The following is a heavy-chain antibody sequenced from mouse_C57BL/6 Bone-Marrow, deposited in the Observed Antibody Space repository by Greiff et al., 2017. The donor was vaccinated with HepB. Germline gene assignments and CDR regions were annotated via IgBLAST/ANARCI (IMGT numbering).Heavy chain of an antibody. V-gene: IGHV1-19*01. CDR3: ARILRPYFDY. CDR1: GYTFTDYY. CDR2: INPYNGGT. J-gene: IGHJ2*01. D-gene: IGHD1-2*01. Sequence: EVKLQESGPVLVKPGASVKMSCKASGYTFTDYYMNWVKQSHGKSLEWIGVINPYNGGTSYNQKFKGKATLTVDKSSSTAYMELNSLTSEDSAVYYCARILRPYFDYWGQGTTLTVSS.